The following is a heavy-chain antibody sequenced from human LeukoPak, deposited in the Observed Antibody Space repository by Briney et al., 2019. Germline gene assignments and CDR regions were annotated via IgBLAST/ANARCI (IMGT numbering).Heavy chain of an antibody. V-gene: IGHV3-64D*06. D-gene: IGHD3-22*01. Sequence: GGSLRLSCSASGFTFSSYAMHWVRQAPGKGLEYVSAISSNGGSTYYADSVKGRFTISRDNSKNTLYLQMSSLRAEDTAVYYCAKGIHSTGYYPFDYWGQGTLVTVSS. CDR3: AKGIHSTGYYPFDY. CDR1: GFTFSSYA. CDR2: ISSNGGST. J-gene: IGHJ4*02.